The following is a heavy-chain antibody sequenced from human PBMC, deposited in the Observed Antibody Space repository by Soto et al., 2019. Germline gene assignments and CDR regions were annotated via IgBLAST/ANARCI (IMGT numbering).Heavy chain of an antibody. CDR1: GFTFSSYA. D-gene: IGHD3-16*01. V-gene: IGHV3-30-3*01. CDR2: ISYDGSNK. Sequence: QVQLVESGGGVVQPGRSLRLSCAASGFTFSSYAMHWVRQAPGKGLEWVAVISYDGSNKYYADSVKSRFTISRDNSKNTLYLQMNSLRAEDTAVYYCAGGGSLGNWGQGTLVTVSS. J-gene: IGHJ4*02. CDR3: AGGGSLGN.